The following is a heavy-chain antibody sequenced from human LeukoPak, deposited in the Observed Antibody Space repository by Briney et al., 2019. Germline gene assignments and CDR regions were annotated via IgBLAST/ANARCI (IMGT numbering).Heavy chain of an antibody. CDR1: GFTFSSYW. J-gene: IGHJ6*03. Sequence: GGSLRLSCAASGFTFSSYWMHWVRQAPGKGLVWVSRINSDGSSTSYADSVKGRFTISKDNAKNTLHLQMNSLRAEDTAVYYCARAPPYDSSGIYYYYYYMDVWGKGTTVTVSS. D-gene: IGHD3-22*01. V-gene: IGHV3-74*01. CDR3: ARAPPYDSSGIYYYYYYMDV. CDR2: INSDGSST.